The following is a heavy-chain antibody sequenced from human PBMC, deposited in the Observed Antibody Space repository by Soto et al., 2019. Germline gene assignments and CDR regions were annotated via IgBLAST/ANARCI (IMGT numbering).Heavy chain of an antibody. J-gene: IGHJ5*02. CDR2: IYHSGST. V-gene: IGHV4-4*02. CDR1: GGSISSSNW. Sequence: QVQLQESGPGLVKPSGTLSLTCAVSGGSISSSNWWSWVRQPPGKGLEWIGEIYHSGSTNYNPSLQSRVTISVDKSKNQFSLKLISVTAADTAVYYCARYYMIRGIISWFDPWGQGTLVTVSS. D-gene: IGHD3-10*01. CDR3: ARYYMIRGIISWFDP.